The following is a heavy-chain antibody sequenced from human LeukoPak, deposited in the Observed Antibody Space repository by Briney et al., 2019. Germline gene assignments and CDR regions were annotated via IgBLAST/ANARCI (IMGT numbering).Heavy chain of an antibody. CDR3: TRGGDDGFDP. Sequence: GGSLRLSCAASGVTFGRYDMHWVRQATGKGLEWVSAIGTAGDSYYSGSVKGRFTIYRENAKNSLYLQMNSLKAADTAVYYCTRGGDDGFDPWGQGTLVTVSS. V-gene: IGHV3-13*01. CDR1: GVTFGRYD. D-gene: IGHD3-16*01. J-gene: IGHJ5*02. CDR2: IGTAGDS.